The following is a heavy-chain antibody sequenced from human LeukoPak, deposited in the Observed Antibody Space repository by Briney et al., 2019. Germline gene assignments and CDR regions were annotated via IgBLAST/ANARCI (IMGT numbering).Heavy chain of an antibody. V-gene: IGHV4-39*07. J-gene: IGHJ3*02. CDR1: GGSISSSSYY. CDR2: IYYSGST. Sequence: PSETLSLTCTVSGGSISSSSYYWGWIRQPPGKGLEWIGSIYYSGSTYYNPSLKSRVTISVDTSKNQFSLKLNSVTAADAAVYYCARGVAQLADAFDIWGQGTMVTVSS. D-gene: IGHD6-6*01. CDR3: ARGVAQLADAFDI.